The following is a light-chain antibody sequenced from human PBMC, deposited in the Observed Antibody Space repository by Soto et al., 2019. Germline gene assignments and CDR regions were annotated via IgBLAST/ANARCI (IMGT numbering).Light chain of an antibody. Sequence: QSVLSQPSCVSGSPGQSITISYSGVSPDVGVSCYQHFPSKAPKLLIFEVSNSTSGVSTRISRSKSGNMSFLATAGVQCEDEGLYQCSSYSRTRALFGGGTTVTVL. V-gene: IGLV2-14*01. CDR2: EVS. J-gene: IGLJ2*01. CDR1: SPDVGV. CDR3: SSYSRTRAL.